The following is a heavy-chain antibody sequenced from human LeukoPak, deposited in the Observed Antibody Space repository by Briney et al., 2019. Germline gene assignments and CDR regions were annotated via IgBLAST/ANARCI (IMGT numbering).Heavy chain of an antibody. CDR1: GYTFTSYG. V-gene: IGHV1-18*01. Sequence: GASVKVSCKASGYTFTSYGISWVRQAPGQGLEWMGWISAYNGNTNYAQKLQGRVTMTTDTSTSTAYMELRSLRSDDTAVYHCATMGYGSGSYYNVGSYWGQGTLVTVSS. D-gene: IGHD3-10*01. CDR2: ISAYNGNT. J-gene: IGHJ4*02. CDR3: ATMGYGSGSYYNVGSY.